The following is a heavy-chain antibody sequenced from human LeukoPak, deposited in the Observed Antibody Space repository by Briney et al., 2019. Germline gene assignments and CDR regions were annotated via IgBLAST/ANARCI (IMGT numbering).Heavy chain of an antibody. Sequence: ASETLSLTCAVYGGSFSGYYWSWIRQPAGKGLEWIGRFHASGSTNYNPSLKSRVTMSVDTSKNQFSLRLSSVTAADTAVYYCARDRYYYDSSGYYYYFDYWGQGTLVTVSS. V-gene: IGHV4-59*10. J-gene: IGHJ4*02. CDR2: FHASGST. D-gene: IGHD3-22*01. CDR1: GGSFSGYY. CDR3: ARDRYYYDSSGYYYYFDY.